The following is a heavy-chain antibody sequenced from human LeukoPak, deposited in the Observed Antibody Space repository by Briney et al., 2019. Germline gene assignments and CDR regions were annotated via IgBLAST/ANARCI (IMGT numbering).Heavy chain of an antibody. CDR3: ARRRLASTIIGY. V-gene: IGHV4-39*07. Sequence: SETLSLTCTVSGGSISSGSYYWSWIRQPPGKGLEWIGEINHSGSTNYNPSLKSRVTISVDTSKNQFSLKLTSVTAADTAVFYCARRRLASTIIGYWGQGTLVTVSS. J-gene: IGHJ4*02. CDR1: GGSISSGSYY. D-gene: IGHD6-19*01. CDR2: INHSGST.